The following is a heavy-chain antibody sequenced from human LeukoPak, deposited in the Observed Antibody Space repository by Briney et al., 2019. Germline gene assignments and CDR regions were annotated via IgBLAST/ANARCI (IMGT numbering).Heavy chain of an antibody. D-gene: IGHD1-26*01. CDR2: IYTSGST. CDR3: ARGGLRRIVGASALRSWFDP. V-gene: IGHV4-61*02. J-gene: IGHJ5*02. Sequence: SETLSLTCTVSGGSISSGSYYWSWIRQPAGKGLEWIGRIYTSGSTNYNPSLKSRVTISVDTSKNQFSLKLSSVTAADTAVYYCARGGLRRIVGASALRSWFDPWGQGTLVTVSS. CDR1: GGSISSGSYY.